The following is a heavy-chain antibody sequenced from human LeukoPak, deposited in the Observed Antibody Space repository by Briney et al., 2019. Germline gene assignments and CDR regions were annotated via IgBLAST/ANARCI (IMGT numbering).Heavy chain of an antibody. CDR1: GGSISSGDYY. V-gene: IGHV4-30-4*01. CDR2: IYYSGST. J-gene: IGHJ4*02. CDR3: ARVQWLVKFDY. Sequence: PSETLSLTCTVSGGSISSGDYYWSWIRQPPGKGLEWIGYIYYSGSTYYNPSLKSRVTISVDTSKNQFSLKLSSVTAADTAVYYCARVQWLVKFDYWGQGTLATVSS. D-gene: IGHD6-19*01.